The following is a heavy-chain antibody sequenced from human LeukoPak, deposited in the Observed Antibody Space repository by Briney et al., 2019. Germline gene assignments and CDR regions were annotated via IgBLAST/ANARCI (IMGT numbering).Heavy chain of an antibody. V-gene: IGHV3-48*03. J-gene: IGHJ4*02. CDR1: GFTFSSYE. CDR3: ARDQSIAAAGTSLDY. Sequence: QPGGSLRLSCAASGFTFSSYEMNWVRQAPGKGLEWVSYISSSGSTIYYADSVKGRFTISRDNAKNSLYLQMNSLRAEDTAVYYCARDQSIAAAGTSLDYWGQGTLVTVSS. CDR2: ISSSGSTI. D-gene: IGHD6-13*01.